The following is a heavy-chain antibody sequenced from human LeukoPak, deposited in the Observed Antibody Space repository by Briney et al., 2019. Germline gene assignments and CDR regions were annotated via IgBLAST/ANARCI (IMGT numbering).Heavy chain of an antibody. CDR3: ARGHRRYDYPPSY. Sequence: GASVKVSCKASGGTFSSYAISWVRQAPGQGLEWMGGIIPIFGTANYAQKFQGRVTITADESTSTAYMELSSLRSEDTAVYYCARGHRRYDYPPSYWGQGTLVTVSS. CDR1: GGTFSSYA. V-gene: IGHV1-69*13. CDR2: IIPIFGTA. J-gene: IGHJ4*02. D-gene: IGHD3-16*01.